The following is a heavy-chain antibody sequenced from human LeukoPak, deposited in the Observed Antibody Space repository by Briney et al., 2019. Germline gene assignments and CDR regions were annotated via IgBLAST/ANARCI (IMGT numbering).Heavy chain of an antibody. CDR1: GGSISSSSYY. J-gene: IGHJ2*01. CDR2: IYYSGNT. CDR3: ARAQGYCSSTSCTLRRYFDL. Sequence: PSETLSLTCTVSGGSISSSSYYWGWIRQPPGKGLEWIGSIYYSGNTYYNPSLKSRVTISVDTSKNQFSLKLSSVTAADTAVYYCARAQGYCSSTSCTLRRYFDLWGRGTLVTVSS. D-gene: IGHD2-2*01. V-gene: IGHV4-39*07.